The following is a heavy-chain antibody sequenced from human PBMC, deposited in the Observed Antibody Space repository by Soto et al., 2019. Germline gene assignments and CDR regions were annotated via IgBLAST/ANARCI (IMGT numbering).Heavy chain of an antibody. J-gene: IGHJ6*02. V-gene: IGHV4-39*01. CDR3: ARHLSPLATTVVTNYHYYGLDV. D-gene: IGHD4-17*01. CDR1: GGSISSSSYY. Sequence: SETLSLTCTVSGGSISSSSYYWGWIRQPPGKGLEWIGSIYYSGSTYYNPSLKSRVTISVDTSKNQFSLKLSSVTAADTAVYYCARHLSPLATTVVTNYHYYGLDVWGQGTTVTVSS. CDR2: IYYSGST.